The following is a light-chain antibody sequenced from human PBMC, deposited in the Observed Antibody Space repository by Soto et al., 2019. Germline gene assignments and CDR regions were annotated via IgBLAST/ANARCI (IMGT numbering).Light chain of an antibody. V-gene: IGKV3-20*01. CDR1: QSVSSSY. CDR3: QQYGSSRPFT. J-gene: IGKJ2*01. Sequence: EIVLTQSPGTLSLSPGERATLSCRASQSVSSSYLAWYQQKPGQAPRLLIYGAASRATGIPDRFSGSGSGTDFSVANSRLEPEDFAVYYCQQYGSSRPFTFDQGTKL. CDR2: GAA.